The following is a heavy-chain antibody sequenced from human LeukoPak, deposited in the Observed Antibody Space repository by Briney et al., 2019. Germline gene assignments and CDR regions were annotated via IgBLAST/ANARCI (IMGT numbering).Heavy chain of an antibody. J-gene: IGHJ4*02. CDR3: ARGPWVGEMATISYDY. D-gene: IGHD5-24*01. Sequence: ASVKVSCKASGYTFTSYDINWVRQATGQGLEWMGWMNPNSGNTGYAQKFQGRVTMTRNTSMNTAYMELSSLRSEDTAVYYCARGPWVGEMATISYDYWGQGTLVTVSS. CDR1: GYTFTSYD. V-gene: IGHV1-8*01. CDR2: MNPNSGNT.